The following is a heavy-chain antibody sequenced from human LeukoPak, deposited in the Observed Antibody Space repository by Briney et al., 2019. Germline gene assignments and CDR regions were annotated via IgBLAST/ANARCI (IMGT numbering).Heavy chain of an antibody. V-gene: IGHV3-15*01. Sequence: GGSLRLSCAVSGFTFSNAWMNWVRQAPGKGLEWVGRIKSETDGGTTDYAAPVKGRFIISRDDSRNTLYLQMISLNTEDTAVYYCTTVGINDFYYMDVWGKGTTVTVSS. CDR2: IKSETDGGTT. J-gene: IGHJ6*03. CDR3: TTVGINDFYYMDV. D-gene: IGHD1-14*01. CDR1: GFTFSNAW.